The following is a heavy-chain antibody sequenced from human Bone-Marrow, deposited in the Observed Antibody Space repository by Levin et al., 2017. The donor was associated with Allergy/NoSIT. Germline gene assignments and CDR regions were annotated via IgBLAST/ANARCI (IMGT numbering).Heavy chain of an antibody. CDR3: MRATLVPRAGFEI. V-gene: IGHV3-21*01. CDR2: ISSGSTYI. CDR1: GFSFSSYS. J-gene: IGHJ4*02. D-gene: IGHD1-26*01. Sequence: PGGSLRLSCVASGFSFSSYSMYWVRQAPGKGLEWVSSISSGSTYIFYTDSVKGQFTISRDDARNSLSLQMNNLRAEDTAVYYCMRATLVPRAGFEIWGQGALVTVSS.